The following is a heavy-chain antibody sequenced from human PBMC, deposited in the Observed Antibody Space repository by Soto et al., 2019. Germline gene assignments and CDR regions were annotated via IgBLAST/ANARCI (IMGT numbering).Heavy chain of an antibody. D-gene: IGHD2-15*01. CDR1: GYTFTRYT. Sequence: QVQLVQSGAEVKKPGASVKISCKASGYTFTRYTMNWVRQAPGQRLEWMGWINPDHGNTKSSQKFQDRVIITRDTPASTPDTDLSSLRSEDTAVYYCARGIATGQLDPWGQGTLVTVSS. CDR3: ARGIATGQLDP. J-gene: IGHJ5*02. V-gene: IGHV1-3*01. CDR2: INPDHGNT.